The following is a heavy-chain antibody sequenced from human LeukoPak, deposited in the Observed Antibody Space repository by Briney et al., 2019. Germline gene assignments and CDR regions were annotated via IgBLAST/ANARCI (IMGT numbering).Heavy chain of an antibody. D-gene: IGHD2-8*01. J-gene: IGHJ4*02. CDR2: ISGSGAGT. CDR3: AKMVREFYTISYYFDY. Sequence: GGSLRLSCAVSGFTFSSYAMNWVRQAPGKGLEWVSGISGSGAGTYYADSVKGRFTISRDSSKNTLYLQMNSLRAEDTAVYYCAKMVREFYTISYYFDYWGQGTLVTVSS. V-gene: IGHV3-23*01. CDR1: GFTFSSYA.